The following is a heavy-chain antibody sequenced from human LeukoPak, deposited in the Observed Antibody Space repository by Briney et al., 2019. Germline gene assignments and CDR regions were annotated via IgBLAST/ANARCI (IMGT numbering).Heavy chain of an antibody. CDR2: FSTRGSTI. CDR1: GFTFSSYS. V-gene: IGHV3-48*02. Sequence: PGGSLRLSCAASGFTFSSYSMNWVRQAPGKGLEWVSYFSTRGSTISYADSVKGRFAISRDNAKNSLYLQMNSLRDEDTAVYYCARDHDYGFDYWGQGTLVTVSS. CDR3: ARDHDYGFDY. D-gene: IGHD4-17*01. J-gene: IGHJ4*02.